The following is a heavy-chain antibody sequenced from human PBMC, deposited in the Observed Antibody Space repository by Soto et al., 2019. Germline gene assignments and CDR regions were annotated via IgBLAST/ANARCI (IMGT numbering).Heavy chain of an antibody. J-gene: IGHJ4*02. V-gene: IGHV1-2*02. CDR2: INPNSGGT. CDR1: GYTFTGYY. Sequence: ASVKVSCKXSGYTFTGYYMHWVRQAPGQGLEWMGWINPNSGGTNYAQKFQGRVTMTRDTSISTAYMELSRLRSDDTAVYYCARGDYLFSSGYDYWGQGTLVTSPQ. CDR3: ARGDYLFSSGYDY. D-gene: IGHD6-19*01.